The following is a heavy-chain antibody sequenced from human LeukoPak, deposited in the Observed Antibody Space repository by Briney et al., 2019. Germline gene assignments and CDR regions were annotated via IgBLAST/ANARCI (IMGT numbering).Heavy chain of an antibody. CDR3: ARGSAYDWFDY. V-gene: IGHV4-30-4*01. D-gene: IGHD5-12*01. Sequence: SQTLSLTCTVSGGSISSGDYYCNWIRQPPGKGLEWIGYIYYSGSTSYNPSLKSRVTISVDTSKNQFSLKLTSVTAADTAVYYCARGSAYDWFDYWGQGTLVTASS. CDR1: GGSISSGDYY. CDR2: IYYSGST. J-gene: IGHJ4*02.